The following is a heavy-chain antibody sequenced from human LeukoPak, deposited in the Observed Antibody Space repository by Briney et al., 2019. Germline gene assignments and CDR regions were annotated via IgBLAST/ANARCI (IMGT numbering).Heavy chain of an antibody. V-gene: IGHV1-24*01. CDR2: FDPEDGET. J-gene: IGHJ5*02. D-gene: IGHD1-26*01. CDR3: ATDGRKDNPNNWFDP. Sequence: ASVKVSCKVSGYTLTELSMHWVRRAPGKGLEWMGGFDPEDGETIYAQKFQGRVTMTEDTSTDTAYMELSSLRSEDTAVYYRATDGRKDNPNNWFDPWGQGTLVTVSS. CDR1: GYTLTELS.